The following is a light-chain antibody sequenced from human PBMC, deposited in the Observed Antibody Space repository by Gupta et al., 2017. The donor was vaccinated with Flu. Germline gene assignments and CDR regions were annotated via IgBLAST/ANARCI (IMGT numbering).Light chain of an antibody. CDR1: SSNIGSNT. Sequence: QSVLAQPHSASGTPGQRVTISCSGSSSNIGSNTVNWYQQVPGTAPKLLIYGNNQRPSGVPDRFSGSKSGTSASLAISGLQSEDEADYYCAAWDDSLNGHYVFGTGTKVTAL. J-gene: IGLJ1*01. CDR2: GNN. V-gene: IGLV1-44*01. CDR3: AAWDDSLNGHYV.